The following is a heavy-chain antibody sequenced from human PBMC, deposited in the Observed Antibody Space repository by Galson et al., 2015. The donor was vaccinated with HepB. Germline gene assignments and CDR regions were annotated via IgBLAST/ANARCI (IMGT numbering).Heavy chain of an antibody. V-gene: IGHV3-74*01. CDR1: GFIFGSDW. Sequence: SLRLSCAASGFIFGSDWMHWVRQAPGKGLVWVSHINKDGSTTNYADSVKGRFTISRDNAKNTLYLQMNSLRVEDTAVYYCVRTVGGSSAYWGQGTLVTVSS. CDR2: INKDGSTT. CDR3: VRTVGGSSAY. D-gene: IGHD1-26*01. J-gene: IGHJ4*02.